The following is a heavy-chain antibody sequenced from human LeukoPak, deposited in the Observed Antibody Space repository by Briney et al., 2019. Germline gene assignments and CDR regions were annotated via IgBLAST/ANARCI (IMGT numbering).Heavy chain of an antibody. CDR3: ARTRSGYQDFDY. J-gene: IGHJ4*02. CDR2: IYHSGST. Sequence: GSLRLSCAASGFTFSSYAMSWVRQPPGKGLEWIGEIYHSGSTNYNPSLKSRVTISVDKSKNQFSLKLSSVTAADTAVYYCARTRSGYQDFDYWGQGTLVTVSS. D-gene: IGHD3-22*01. CDR1: GFTFSSYAM. V-gene: IGHV4-4*02.